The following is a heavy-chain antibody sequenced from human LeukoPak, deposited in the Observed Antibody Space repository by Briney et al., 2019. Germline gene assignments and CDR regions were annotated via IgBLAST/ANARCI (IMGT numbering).Heavy chain of an antibody. CDR2: IYYSGST. CDR3: ARARTTVVTLDY. CDR1: GGSVSSGGYY. D-gene: IGHD4-23*01. V-gene: IGHV4-31*03. Sequence: SQTLSLTCTVSGGSVSSGGYYWSWIRQHPGKGLEWIGYIYYSGSTYYNPSLKSRVTISVDTSKNQFSLKLSSVTAADTAVYYCARARTTVVTLDYWGQGTLVTVSS. J-gene: IGHJ4*02.